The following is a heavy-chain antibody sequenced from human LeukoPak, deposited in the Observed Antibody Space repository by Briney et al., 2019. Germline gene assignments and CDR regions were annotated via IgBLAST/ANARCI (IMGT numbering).Heavy chain of an antibody. J-gene: IGHJ4*02. CDR3: ARGYSGSGSPY. Sequence: GGSLRLSCAASGFTFSSYWMYWVRQAPGKGLVWVSRINSDGSGTSYADSVKGRFTISRDSAKNTMFLQMNSLRAEDTAVYDCARGYSGSGSPYWGQGTLVTVSS. D-gene: IGHD3-10*01. CDR2: INSDGSGT. CDR1: GFTFSSYW. V-gene: IGHV3-74*01.